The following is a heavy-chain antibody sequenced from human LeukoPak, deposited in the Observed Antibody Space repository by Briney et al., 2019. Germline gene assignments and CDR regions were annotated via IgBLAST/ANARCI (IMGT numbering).Heavy chain of an antibody. CDR1: GGSISSSSYS. Sequence: PSETLSLTCTVSGGSISSSSYSWSWIRQPAEKGLEWIGRIYTSGSTNYNPSLKSRVTISVDTSKNQFSLKLSSVSAADTAVCYCARVAGSSSWDYYYYYYMDVWGKGTTVTVSS. CDR2: IYTSGST. D-gene: IGHD6-13*01. V-gene: IGHV4-61*02. CDR3: ARVAGSSSWDYYYYYYMDV. J-gene: IGHJ6*03.